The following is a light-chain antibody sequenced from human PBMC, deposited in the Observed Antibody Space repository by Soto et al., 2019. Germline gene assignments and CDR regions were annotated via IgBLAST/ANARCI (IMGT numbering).Light chain of an antibody. J-gene: IGLJ1*01. V-gene: IGLV1-44*01. Sequence: QSVLTQPPSTSGTPGQRVAISCSGTSSNIGSHTVNWYQQLPGTAPKLLIYGDDQRPSGIPDRFSGSKSGTSASLAISGLQADDEAEYYCNSYTRGSTRYVFGTGTKVTVL. CDR2: GDD. CDR1: SSNIGSHT. CDR3: NSYTRGSTRYV.